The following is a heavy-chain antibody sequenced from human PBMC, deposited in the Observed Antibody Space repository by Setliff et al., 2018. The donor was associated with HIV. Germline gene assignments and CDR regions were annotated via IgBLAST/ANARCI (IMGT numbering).Heavy chain of an antibody. J-gene: IGHJ6*03. Sequence: SETLSLTCTVSGGSISSHYWSWIRLPPGKGLEWIGYIYYSGSTNYNPSLKSRVTISVDTSKNQFSLKLSSVTAADTAVYYCARDGPLEGSYRYYYYYMDVWGKGTTVTVS. D-gene: IGHD3-10*01. CDR3: ARDGPLEGSYRYYYYYMDV. CDR1: GGSISSHY. V-gene: IGHV4-59*11. CDR2: IYYSGST.